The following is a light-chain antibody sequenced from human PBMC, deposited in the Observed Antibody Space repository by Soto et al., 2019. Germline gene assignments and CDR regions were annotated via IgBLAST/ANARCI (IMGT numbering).Light chain of an antibody. J-gene: IGLJ1*01. Sequence: QSVLTQPASVSGSPGQSITISCTGTSSDVGGYNYVSWYQQHPGEAPKLSIYDVSNRPSGVSNRFSGSKSGNTASLTISGLQAEDEADYYCSSYRSSRTVYVFGTGTKVTV. CDR3: SSYRSSRTVYV. CDR1: SSDVGGYNY. V-gene: IGLV2-14*01. CDR2: DVS.